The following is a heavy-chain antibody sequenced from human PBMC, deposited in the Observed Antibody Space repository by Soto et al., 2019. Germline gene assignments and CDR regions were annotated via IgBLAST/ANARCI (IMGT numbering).Heavy chain of an antibody. J-gene: IGHJ4*02. CDR3: ARGGMVIIPTATAFDY. D-gene: IGHD1-1*01. CDR2: IYASGST. Sequence: LSLTCSVSGGSISAYYWSWIRQPAGKGLEWIGRIYASGSTNYNPSLKSRVTMSVATSKNQFSLKLTSVTAADTATYYCARGGMVIIPTATAFDYWGQGTLVTVSS. V-gene: IGHV4-4*07. CDR1: GGSISAYY.